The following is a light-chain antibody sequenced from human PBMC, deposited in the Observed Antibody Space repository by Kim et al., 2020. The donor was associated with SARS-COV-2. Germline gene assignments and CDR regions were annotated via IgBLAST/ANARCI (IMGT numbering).Light chain of an antibody. V-gene: IGLV3-1*01. J-gene: IGLJ1*01. Sequence: VSPGQTASITCSGDKLGDKYACWYQQKPGQSPVLVNYQDSKRPSGIPERFSGSNSGNTATLTISGTQAMDEADYYCQAWDSSTCVFGTGTKVTVL. CDR1: KLGDKY. CDR2: QDS. CDR3: QAWDSSTCV.